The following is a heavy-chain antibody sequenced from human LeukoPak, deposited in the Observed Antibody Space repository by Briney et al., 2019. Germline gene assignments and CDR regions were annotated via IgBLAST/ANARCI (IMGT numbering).Heavy chain of an antibody. V-gene: IGHV5-51*01. J-gene: IGHJ5*02. CDR3: ARLMTTVTTRGHPNRWFDP. CDR2: IYPGDSDT. Sequence: GESLKISCKGSGYSFTKSWIGWVRQMPGKGLEWMGIIYPGDSDTEYSPSFQGQVTMSADKSTSTAYLQWSSLKASDTAMYYCARLMTTVTTRGHPNRWFDPWGQGTLVTVSS. CDR1: GYSFTKSW. D-gene: IGHD4-11*01.